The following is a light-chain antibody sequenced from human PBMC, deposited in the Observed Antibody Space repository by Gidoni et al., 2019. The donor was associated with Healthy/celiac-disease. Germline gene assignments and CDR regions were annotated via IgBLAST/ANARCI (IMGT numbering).Light chain of an antibody. CDR3: QQYDNLPLN. V-gene: IGKV1-33*01. CDR1: QDISNY. Sequence: DIQMTQSPSSLSASVGDRVTITCQASQDISNYLNWYQQKPGKAPKLLIYDASNLETGVPSRFSGSGSGTDFTFTISILQPEDIATYYCQQYDNLPLNVXGGTKVEIK. CDR2: DAS. J-gene: IGKJ4*01.